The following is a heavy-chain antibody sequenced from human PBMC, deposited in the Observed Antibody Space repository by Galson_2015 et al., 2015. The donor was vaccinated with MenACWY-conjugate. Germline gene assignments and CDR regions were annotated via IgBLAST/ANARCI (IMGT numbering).Heavy chain of an antibody. CDR3: ARDRITGDSRWEFDY. V-gene: IGHV3-23*01. CDR2: IGATGGDT. Sequence: SLRLSCAASGFTFNRFSMSWVRQAPMKGLEWVSGIGATGGDTHYADPVKGRFSISRDNSKNTLFLQMNSLRAEDTAIYYCARDRITGDSRWEFDYWGQGILVTV. D-gene: IGHD7-27*01. J-gene: IGHJ4*02. CDR1: GFTFNRFS.